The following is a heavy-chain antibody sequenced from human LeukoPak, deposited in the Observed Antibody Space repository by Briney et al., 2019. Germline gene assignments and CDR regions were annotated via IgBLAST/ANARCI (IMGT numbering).Heavy chain of an antibody. V-gene: IGHV3-74*01. CDR1: GFTFSSYW. CDR2: INGAGSST. CDR3: ARGNDYGMDV. Sequence: PGGSLRLSCAASGFTFSSYWMSWVRQAPGKGLVWVSRINGAGSSTSYADSVRGRFTISRDNAKNTLYLQMSSLRAEDTAVYYCARGNDYGMDVWGQGTTVTVSS. J-gene: IGHJ6*02.